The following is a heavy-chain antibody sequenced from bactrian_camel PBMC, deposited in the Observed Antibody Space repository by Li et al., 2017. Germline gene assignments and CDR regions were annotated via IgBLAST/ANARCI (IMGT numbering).Heavy chain of an antibody. CDR2: LNSGGDRP. Sequence: VQLVESGGGLVQPGGSLRLSCAVSGLTFSSLVMSWARQAPGEGLEWIASLNSGGDRPMYAAGSKSRFIISRDNAKNMLYLQMNCLKPEDTAMYYCAARGPYCYTKLSVADFTYWGQGTQV. D-gene: IGHD2*01. V-gene: IGHV3S42*01. CDR1: GLTFSSLV. J-gene: IGHJ6*01. CDR3: AARGPYCYTKLSVADFTY.